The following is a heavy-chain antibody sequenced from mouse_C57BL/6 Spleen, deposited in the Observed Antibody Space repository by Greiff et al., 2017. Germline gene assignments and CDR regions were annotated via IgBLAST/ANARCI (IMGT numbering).Heavy chain of an antibody. CDR3: ARDITTVPNVYFDY. J-gene: IGHJ2*01. Sequence: QVQLQQPGAELVKPGASVKLSCKASGYTFTSYWMHWVKQRPGQGLEWIGMIHPNSGSTNYNEKFKSKATLTVDKSSSTAYMQLSRLTSEDSAVYYCARDITTVPNVYFDYWGQGTTLTVSS. CDR2: IHPNSGST. CDR1: GYTFTSYW. D-gene: IGHD1-1*01. V-gene: IGHV1-64*01.